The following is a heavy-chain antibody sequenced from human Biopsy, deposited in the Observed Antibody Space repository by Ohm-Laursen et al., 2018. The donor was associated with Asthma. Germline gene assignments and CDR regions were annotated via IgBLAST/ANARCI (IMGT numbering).Heavy chain of an antibody. CDR2: IFFDGSNK. Sequence: SLRLSCAATGFTFRSYVMHWVRQAPGKGLEWVAGIFFDGSNKYYADSVKGRFTISRDNSKDTLYLQVNSLRGDDTAVYYCARGKTWGRSYYFDYWGQGPLVTVSS. V-gene: IGHV3-30-3*01. D-gene: IGHD6-6*01. CDR3: ARGKTWGRSYYFDY. J-gene: IGHJ4*02. CDR1: GFTFRSYV.